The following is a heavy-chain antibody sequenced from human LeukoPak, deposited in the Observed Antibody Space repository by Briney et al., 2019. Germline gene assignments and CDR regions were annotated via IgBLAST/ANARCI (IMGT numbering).Heavy chain of an antibody. J-gene: IGHJ4*02. D-gene: IGHD3-9*01. CDR3: ASWNYDILTGYSLGFDY. CDR1: GGSFSGYY. CDR2: INHSGST. V-gene: IGHV4-34*01. Sequence: SETLSLTCAVYGGSFSGYYWSWIRQPPGKGLEWIGEINHSGSTNYNPSLKSRVTISVDTSKNQFSLKLSSVTAADTAVYYCASWNYDILTGYSLGFDYWGQGTLVTVSS.